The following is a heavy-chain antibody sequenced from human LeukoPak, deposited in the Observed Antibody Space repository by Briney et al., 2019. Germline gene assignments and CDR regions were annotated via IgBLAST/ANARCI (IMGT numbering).Heavy chain of an antibody. J-gene: IGHJ4*02. CDR1: GFTFSNYW. CDR3: AREILAPGKTHDY. CDR2: VNDDGSAT. Sequence: GGSLRLSCAASGFTFSNYWMHWVRQVPGKGLVWVSRVNDDGSATFYADSVKGRFTISRDNAKNTLFLQINSLRAEDTAVYYCAREILAPGKTHDYWGQGTLVTVSS. V-gene: IGHV3-74*01.